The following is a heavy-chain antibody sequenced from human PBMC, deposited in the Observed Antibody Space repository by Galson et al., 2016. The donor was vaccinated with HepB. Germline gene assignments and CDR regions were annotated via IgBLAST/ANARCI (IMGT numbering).Heavy chain of an antibody. V-gene: IGHV5-51*01. CDR3: ARHDYGDSPADY. Sequence: QSGAEVKEPGESLKISCEVSGYSFTIYWIGWVRQMPGKGLEWMGSIYPGDSDTKYGPSFQGLVTISADRSINTANLQWSSLKASDTAMYYCARHDYGDSPADYWGQGTPVTVSS. CDR1: GYSFTIYW. D-gene: IGHD4-17*01. CDR2: IYPGDSDT. J-gene: IGHJ4*02.